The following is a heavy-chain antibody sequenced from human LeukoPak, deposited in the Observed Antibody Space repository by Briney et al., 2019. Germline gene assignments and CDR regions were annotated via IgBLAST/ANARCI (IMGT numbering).Heavy chain of an antibody. Sequence: PSETLSLTCTVSGGSISSYYWSWIRQPPGEGLEWIGYIYYSGSTNYNPSLKSRVTISVGTSKNQFSLKLSSVTAADTAVYYCATYYYDSSGYHYRYWGQGTLVTVSS. CDR3: ATYYYDSSGYHYRY. J-gene: IGHJ4*02. CDR1: GGSISSYY. D-gene: IGHD3-22*01. V-gene: IGHV4-59*01. CDR2: IYYSGST.